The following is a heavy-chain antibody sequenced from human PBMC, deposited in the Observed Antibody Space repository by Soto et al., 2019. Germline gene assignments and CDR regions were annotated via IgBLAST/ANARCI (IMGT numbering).Heavy chain of an antibody. V-gene: IGHV3-23*01. CDR1: VFTFSNYA. CDR3: ARLARGGSSWSDY. CDR2: IGGSAGST. J-gene: IGHJ4*02. D-gene: IGHD6-13*01. Sequence: EVQLLESGGGLVQPGGSLRLSCAASVFTFSNYAMNWVRQAPGKGLEWVSTIGGSAGSTYYADYVKGRFTISRDNSKNTLYLQMNSLRAEDTAVYYCARLARGGSSWSDYWGQGTLVTVSS.